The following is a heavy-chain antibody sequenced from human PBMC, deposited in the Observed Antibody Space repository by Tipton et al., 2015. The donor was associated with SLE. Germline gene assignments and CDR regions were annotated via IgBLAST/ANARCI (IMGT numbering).Heavy chain of an antibody. V-gene: IGHV1-18*04. CDR3: ARDPGIPRKRSIAVADAFDI. D-gene: IGHD6-19*01. CDR1: GYTFTSYG. J-gene: IGHJ3*02. Sequence: QVQLVQSGAEVKKPGASVKVSCKASGYTFTSYGISWVRQAPGQGLEWMGWISAYNGNTNYAQKLQGRVTMTTDTSTSTAYMELRSLRSDDTAVYYCARDPGIPRKRSIAVADAFDIWGQGTMVTVSS. CDR2: ISAYNGNT.